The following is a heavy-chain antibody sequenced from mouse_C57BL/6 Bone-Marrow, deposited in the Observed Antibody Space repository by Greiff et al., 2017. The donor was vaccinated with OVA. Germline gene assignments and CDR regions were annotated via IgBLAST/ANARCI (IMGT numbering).Heavy chain of an antibody. J-gene: IGHJ3*01. V-gene: IGHV14-4*01. CDR1: GFNIKDDY. CDR3: TPAYYSNYRFAY. CDR2: IDPENGDT. Sequence: VQLQQSGAELVRPGASVKLSCTASGFNIKDDYMHWVKQRPEQGLAWIGWIDPENGDTEYASKFQGKATITADTSSNTAYLQLSSLTSEDTAVYYCTPAYYSNYRFAYWGQGTLVTVSA. D-gene: IGHD2-5*01.